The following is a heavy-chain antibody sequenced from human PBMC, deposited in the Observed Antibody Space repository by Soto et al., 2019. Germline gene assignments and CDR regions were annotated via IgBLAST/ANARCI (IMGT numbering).Heavy chain of an antibody. Sequence: SETLSLTCTVSGGSISSYYWSWIRQPPGKGLEWIGYIYYSGSTNYNPSLKSRVTISVDTSKNQFSLKLSSVTAADTAVYYCARDLAGPIGWFDPWGQGTLVTVSS. CDR1: GGSISSYY. V-gene: IGHV4-59*01. CDR2: IYYSGST. D-gene: IGHD1-26*01. J-gene: IGHJ5*02. CDR3: ARDLAGPIGWFDP.